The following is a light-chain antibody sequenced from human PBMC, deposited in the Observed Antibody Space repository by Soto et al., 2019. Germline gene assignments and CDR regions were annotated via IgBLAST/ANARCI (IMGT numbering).Light chain of an antibody. CDR2: DVR. J-gene: IGLJ2*01. CDR3: SSYTSSSTVI. Sequence: QSALTQPASVSGSPGQSITISCTGTSSDVGGYNYISWYQQHPVKAPKFIIYDVRNRPSGVSNRFSGSRSGNTASLNISGLQAEDEADYYCSSYTSSSTVIFGGGTKVTVL. CDR1: SSDVGGYNY. V-gene: IGLV2-14*01.